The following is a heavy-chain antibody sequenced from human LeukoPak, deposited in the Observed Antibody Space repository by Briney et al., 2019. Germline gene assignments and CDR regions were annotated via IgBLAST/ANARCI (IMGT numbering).Heavy chain of an antibody. CDR2: IIPIFGTA. CDR3: ARAYSGYDFFDY. V-gene: IGHV1-69*13. J-gene: IGHJ4*02. D-gene: IGHD5-12*01. CDR1: GGTFSRYA. Sequence: SVKVSCKASGGTFSRYAIGWVRQAPGQGLEWMGGIIPIFGTANYAQKFQGRVTITADESTSTAYMEVSSLRSEDTAVYYCARAYSGYDFFDYWGQGILVTVSS.